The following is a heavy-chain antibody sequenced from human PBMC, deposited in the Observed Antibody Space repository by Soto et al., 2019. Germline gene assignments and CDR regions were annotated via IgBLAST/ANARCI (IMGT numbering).Heavy chain of an antibody. CDR2: INHSGST. D-gene: IGHD3-16*02. Sequence: SETLSLTCAVYGGSFSGYYWSWIRQPPGKGLEWIGEINHSGSTNYNPSLKSRVTISVDTSKNQFSLKLSSVTAADTAVYYCARGDYIWGSYRKAPPNWFDPWGQGTLVTVSS. J-gene: IGHJ5*02. CDR1: GGSFSGYY. V-gene: IGHV4-34*01. CDR3: ARGDYIWGSYRKAPPNWFDP.